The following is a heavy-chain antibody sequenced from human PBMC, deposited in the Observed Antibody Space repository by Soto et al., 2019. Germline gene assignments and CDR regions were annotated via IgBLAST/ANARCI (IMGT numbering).Heavy chain of an antibody. CDR2: IYYSGST. D-gene: IGHD3-22*01. V-gene: IGHV4-39*01. Sequence: QLQLQESGPGLVKPSETLSLTCTVSGGSISSSSYYWGWIRQPPGKGLEWIGSIYYSGSTYYNPSLKSRVTISVDPSKNKFSLKLGSVTAADTAGYYCARLNIVVEHDDYYDSSGYPPDWYFDLWGRGTLVTVSS. CDR1: GGSISSSSYY. J-gene: IGHJ2*01. CDR3: ARLNIVVEHDDYYDSSGYPPDWYFDL.